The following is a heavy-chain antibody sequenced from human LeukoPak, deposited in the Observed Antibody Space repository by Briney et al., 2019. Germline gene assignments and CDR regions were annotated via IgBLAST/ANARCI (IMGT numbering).Heavy chain of an antibody. CDR3: ARDPDGYDSSGLYGMDV. CDR1: GYTFTSYG. CDR2: ISAYNGNT. V-gene: IGHV1-18*01. D-gene: IGHD3-22*01. J-gene: IGHJ6*02. Sequence: ASVKVSCKASGYTFTSYGISWVRQAPGQGLEWMGWISAYNGNTNYAQKLQGRVTMTTDTSTSTAYMELSSLRSEDTAVYYCARDPDGYDSSGLYGMDVWGQGTTVTVSS.